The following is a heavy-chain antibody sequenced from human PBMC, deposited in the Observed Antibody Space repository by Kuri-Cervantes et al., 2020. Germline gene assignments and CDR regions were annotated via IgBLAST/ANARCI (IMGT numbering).Heavy chain of an antibody. D-gene: IGHD4-17*01. CDR2: INPNSGGT. J-gene: IGHJ4*02. V-gene: IGHV1-2*04. CDR3: ARQDVSTVTLDY. CDR1: GFTFSSYG. Sequence: GSLRLSCAASGFTFSSYGMHWVRQAPGQGLEWMGWINPNSGGTNYAQKFQGWVTMTRDTSISTAYMELSRLRSDDTAVYYCARQDVSTVTLDYWGQGTLVTVSS.